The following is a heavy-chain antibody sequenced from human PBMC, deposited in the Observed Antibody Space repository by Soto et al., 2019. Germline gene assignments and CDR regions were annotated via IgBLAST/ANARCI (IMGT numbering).Heavy chain of an antibody. CDR2: IHSDGSTT. Sequence: EVQLVESEGGLVQRGGSLRLSCAASGLTFNYYWMHWVRQAPGQGLVWVSHIHSDGSTTNYADSVKGRFTISRDNAKNTLYLQMNSLRAEDTAVYYCVRGDKGGFDLWGQGTTVTVSS. CDR3: VRGDKGGFDL. CDR1: GLTFNYYW. V-gene: IGHV3-74*01. D-gene: IGHD2-21*02. J-gene: IGHJ3*01.